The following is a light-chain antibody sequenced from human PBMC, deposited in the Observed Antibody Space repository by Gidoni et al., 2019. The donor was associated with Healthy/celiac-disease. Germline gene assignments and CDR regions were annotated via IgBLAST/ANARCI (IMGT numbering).Light chain of an antibody. V-gene: IGKV4-1*01. Sequence: DIVMTQSPDSLAVSLGERATINCKSSQSVLYSSNNKNYLAWYQQKPGQPPKLLIYWGSTRETGVPDRFSGSGSGTDFTLTISSLQAEDVAVYYCQRYYSTPPGGSVXQXTKLXIK. CDR3: QRYYSTPPGGS. CDR2: WGS. CDR1: QSVLYSSNNKNY. J-gene: IGKJ2*04.